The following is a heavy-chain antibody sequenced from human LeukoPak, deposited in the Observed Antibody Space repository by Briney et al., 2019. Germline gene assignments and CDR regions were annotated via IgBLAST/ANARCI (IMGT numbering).Heavy chain of an antibody. CDR3: ARVGYGSGIPYFDC. D-gene: IGHD3-10*01. CDR2: IYSGGST. J-gene: IGHJ4*02. V-gene: IGHV3-53*01. CDR1: GFTVSSNY. Sequence: GGSLRLSCAASGFTVSSNYMSWVRQAPGKGLEWVSVIYSGGSTYYADSVKGRFTISRDNSKNTLYLQMNSLRAEDTAVYYCARVGYGSGIPYFDCWGQGTLVTVSA.